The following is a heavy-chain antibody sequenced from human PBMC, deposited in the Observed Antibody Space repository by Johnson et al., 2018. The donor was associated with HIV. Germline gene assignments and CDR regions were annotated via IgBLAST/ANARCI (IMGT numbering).Heavy chain of an antibody. J-gene: IGHJ3*02. CDR3: ARLPSGYSRDGFNI. CDR1: GFTFSSYA. Sequence: VESGGGVVQPGRSPRLSCAASGFTFSSYAMHWVRQAPGKGLEWVAVISYDESSKYYRDSVKGRFTISRDNSKNTLYLQMNSLRADDTAVYYCARLPSGYSRDGFNIWGQGTMVTVSS. D-gene: IGHD5-18*01. V-gene: IGHV3-30*04. CDR2: ISYDESSK.